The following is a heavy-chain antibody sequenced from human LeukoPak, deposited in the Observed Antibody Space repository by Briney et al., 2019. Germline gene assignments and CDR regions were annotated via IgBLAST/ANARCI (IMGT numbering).Heavy chain of an antibody. Sequence: AVKVSCKASVGTFSSYAISGVRHAPGQGRGWMGGIIPIFGTANYAQKFQGRVTITADESTSTAYMELSSLRSEDTAVYYCARDPGRDSSSFDPWGQGTLVTVSS. CDR3: ARDPGRDSSSFDP. J-gene: IGHJ5*02. CDR1: VGTFSSYA. V-gene: IGHV1-69*13. D-gene: IGHD6-13*01. CDR2: IIPIFGTA.